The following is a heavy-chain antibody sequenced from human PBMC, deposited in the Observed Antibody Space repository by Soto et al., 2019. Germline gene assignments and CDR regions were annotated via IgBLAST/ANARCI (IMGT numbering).Heavy chain of an antibody. CDR1: GGSISSVNW. Sequence: QVQLQESGPGLVKPSGTLSLTCAVSGGSISSVNWWTWVRQPPGKGLEWIGEIYHSGSTHYNPSLKSRVTISVDKSKNQFSLKLTSVTAADTAVYYCARDCTGGSCNDRLDGMDVWGQGTTVTVSS. CDR2: IYHSGST. CDR3: ARDCTGGSCNDRLDGMDV. D-gene: IGHD2-15*01. J-gene: IGHJ6*02. V-gene: IGHV4-4*02.